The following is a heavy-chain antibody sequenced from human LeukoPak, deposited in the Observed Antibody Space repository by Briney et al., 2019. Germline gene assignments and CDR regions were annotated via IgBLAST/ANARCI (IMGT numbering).Heavy chain of an antibody. J-gene: IGHJ6*03. Sequence: GGSLRLSCAASGFTFSSYSMNWVRQAPGKGLEWVSSISSSSSYIYYADSVKGRFTNSRDNAKNSLYLQMNSLRAEDTAVYYCARDNVVVPAALHPMDVWGKGTTVTVSS. CDR1: GFTFSSYS. CDR3: ARDNVVVPAALHPMDV. V-gene: IGHV3-21*01. CDR2: ISSSSSYI. D-gene: IGHD2-2*01.